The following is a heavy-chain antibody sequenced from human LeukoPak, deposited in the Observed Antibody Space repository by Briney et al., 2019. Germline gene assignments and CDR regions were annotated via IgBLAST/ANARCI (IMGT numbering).Heavy chain of an antibody. J-gene: IGHJ4*02. CDR3: ARDRGYSGYENDY. Sequence: PGGSLRLSCAASGFTFSDYYMGWIRQAPGKWLEWVSYISSSGGTIYYADSVKGRFTISRDNAKNSLYLQMNSLRAEDTAVYYCARDRGYSGYENDYWGQGTLVTVSS. V-gene: IGHV3-11*04. CDR2: ISSSGGTI. D-gene: IGHD5-12*01. CDR1: GFTFSDYY.